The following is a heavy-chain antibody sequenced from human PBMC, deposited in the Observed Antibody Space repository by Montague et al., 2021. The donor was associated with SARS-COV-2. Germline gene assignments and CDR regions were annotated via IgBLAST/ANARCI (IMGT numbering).Heavy chain of an antibody. CDR2: IYYSGSI. Sequence: SETLSLTCTVSGGSISGSNYYWARIRQPPGKGLEWIGSIYYSGSIYDNPSLKSRVSISVDTSKNQFSLKLNSVTAADTAVYYCARLLLELSGDYWGQGTLVTVSS. CDR3: ARLLLELSGDY. CDR1: GGSISGSNYY. J-gene: IGHJ4*02. D-gene: IGHD1-7*01. V-gene: IGHV4-39*01.